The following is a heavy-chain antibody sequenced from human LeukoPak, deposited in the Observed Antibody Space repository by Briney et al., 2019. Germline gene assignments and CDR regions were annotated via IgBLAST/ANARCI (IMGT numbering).Heavy chain of an antibody. CDR3: AKSDIIFAVVPLGD. D-gene: IGHD3-3*02. CDR2: IWYDGSNK. Sequence: QTGGSLRLSCAASGFTFSTYGIHWVRQAPGKGLEWVAVIWYDGSNKNYADSVKGRFTISRDNSKNTLYLQMNSLRAEDTAVYYCAKSDIIFAVVPLGDWGQGTLATVSS. V-gene: IGHV3-33*06. J-gene: IGHJ4*02. CDR1: GFTFSTYG.